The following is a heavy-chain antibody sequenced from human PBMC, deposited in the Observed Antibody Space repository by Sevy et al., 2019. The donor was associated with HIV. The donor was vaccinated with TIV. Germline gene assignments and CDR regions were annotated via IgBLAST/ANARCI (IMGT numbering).Heavy chain of an antibody. V-gene: IGHV1-69*04. CDR2: IIPILGIA. CDR1: GGTFSSYA. CDR3: ARGGNYYDSSGESPTFDY. D-gene: IGHD3-22*01. J-gene: IGHJ4*02. Sequence: ASVKVSCKASGGTFSSYAISWVRQAPGQGLEWMGRIIPILGIANYAQKFQGRVTITADKSTSTAYMELGSLRSEDTAVYYCARGGNYYDSSGESPTFDYWGQGTLVTVSS.